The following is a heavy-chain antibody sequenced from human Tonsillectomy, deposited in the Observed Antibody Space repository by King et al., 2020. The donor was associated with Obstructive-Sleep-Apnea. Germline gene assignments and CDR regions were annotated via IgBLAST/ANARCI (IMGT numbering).Heavy chain of an antibody. CDR3: AKGRSYNWIDLFDF. Sequence: VQLVESGGGVVQPGRSLRLSCAASGFTFSNYGMHWVRQAPGKGLEWVAVIWYDGSKEYYVDSVKGRFTISRDNSKSTLYLQVNSLRAEDTAVYYCAKGRSYNWIDLFDFWGQGVLVTVSS. V-gene: IGHV3-33*06. D-gene: IGHD1-20*01. J-gene: IGHJ4*02. CDR1: GFTFSNYG. CDR2: IWYDGSKE.